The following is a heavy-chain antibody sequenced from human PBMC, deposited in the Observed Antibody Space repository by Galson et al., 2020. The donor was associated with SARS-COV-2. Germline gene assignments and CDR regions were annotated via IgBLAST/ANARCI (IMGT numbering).Heavy chain of an antibody. D-gene: IGHD2-21*02. V-gene: IGHV3-7*01. CDR2: IKQDGSEK. CDR3: ARGSPCGGDCSFYCYYGMDV. CDR1: GFTFSSYW. J-gene: IGHJ6*02. Sequence: GGSLRLSCTASGFTFSSYWMSWVRQAPGKGLEWVANIKQDGSEKYYVDSVKGRFTISRDNAKNSLYLQMNSLRAEDTAVYYCARGSPCGGDCSFYCYYGMDVWGQGHTVTVSS.